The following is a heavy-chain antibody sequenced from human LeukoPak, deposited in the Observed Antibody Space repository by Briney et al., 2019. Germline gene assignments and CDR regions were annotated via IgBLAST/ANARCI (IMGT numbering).Heavy chain of an antibody. V-gene: IGHV3-7*03. Sequence: GGSLRLSCAASGLTLSTFWMSWVRQVPGKGLEWVAIIKQDGSEKYFVDSVKGRFTISRDNAKNSLYLQMNSLRAEDTAVYYCARLTGDDWYFDLWGRGTLVTVSS. CDR3: ARLTGDDWYFDL. D-gene: IGHD7-27*01. J-gene: IGHJ2*01. CDR2: IKQDGSEK. CDR1: GLTLSTFW.